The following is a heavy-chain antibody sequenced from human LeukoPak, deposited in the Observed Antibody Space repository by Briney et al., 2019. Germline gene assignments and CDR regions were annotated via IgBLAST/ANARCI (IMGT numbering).Heavy chain of an antibody. V-gene: IGHV4-30-4*01. D-gene: IGHD3-22*01. CDR2: IYYSGST. CDR3: ARKPPDYYDSSGYDAFDI. J-gene: IGHJ3*02. Sequence: SETLSLTWTVSGGSISSGDYYWSWIRQPPGKGLEWFGYIYYSGSTYYNPSLKSRVTISVDTSKNQFSLKLSSVTAADTAVYYCARKPPDYYDSSGYDAFDIWGQGTMVTVSS. CDR1: GGSISSGDYY.